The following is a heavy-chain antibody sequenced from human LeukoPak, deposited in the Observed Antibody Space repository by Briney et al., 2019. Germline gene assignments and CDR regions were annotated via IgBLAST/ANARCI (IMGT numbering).Heavy chain of an antibody. CDR1: GYTLTELS. Sequence: ASVKVSCKVSGYTLTELSMHWVRQAPGKGFEWMGGFDPEDGETIYAQKFQGRVTMTEDTSTDTAYMELSSLRSEDTAVYYCATAFDRGGDWFDPWGQGTLVTVSS. CDR2: FDPEDGET. D-gene: IGHD3-10*01. V-gene: IGHV1-24*01. J-gene: IGHJ5*02. CDR3: ATAFDRGGDWFDP.